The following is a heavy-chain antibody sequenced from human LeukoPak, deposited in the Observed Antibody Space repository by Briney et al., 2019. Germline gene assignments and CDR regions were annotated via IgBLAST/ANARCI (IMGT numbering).Heavy chain of an antibody. CDR1: GFTFRSYG. CDR2: IRYDGSRK. J-gene: IGHJ1*01. CDR3: VWEVPGY. V-gene: IGHV3-30*02. D-gene: IGHD1-26*01. Sequence: GGSLRLSCAASGFTFRSYGMHWVRQAPGKGLEWVAFIRYDGSRKYYADSVKGRFTISRDNANYTLYLQMNNLRAEDTALYYCVWEVPGYWGQGTLVTVSS.